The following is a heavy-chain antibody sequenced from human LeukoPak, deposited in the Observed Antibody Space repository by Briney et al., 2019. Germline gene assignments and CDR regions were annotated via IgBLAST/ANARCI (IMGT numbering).Heavy chain of an antibody. D-gene: IGHD3-16*01. CDR1: GYTFTSYG. CDR3: ARRGTTGHYDY. V-gene: IGHV1-69*05. Sequence: ASVKVSCKASGYTFTSYGISWVRQAPGQGLEWMGGTIPIFGTANYAQKFQGRVTITTDESTSTAYMELSSLRSEDTAVYYCARRGTTGHYDYWGQGTLVTVSS. CDR2: TIPIFGTA. J-gene: IGHJ4*02.